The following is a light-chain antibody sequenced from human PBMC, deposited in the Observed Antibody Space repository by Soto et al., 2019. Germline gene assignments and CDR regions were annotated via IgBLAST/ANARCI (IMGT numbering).Light chain of an antibody. CDR2: DVS. Sequence: QSALTQPASVSGSPGQSITISSTGTSSDVGGYNYVSWYQQHPGKAPKLMIYDVSNRPSGVSNRFSGSKSGNTASLTISGLQAEYEAEYYCSSYTSSSTLYVFGTGTKLTVL. CDR1: SSDVGGYNY. V-gene: IGLV2-14*01. CDR3: SSYTSSSTLYV. J-gene: IGLJ1*01.